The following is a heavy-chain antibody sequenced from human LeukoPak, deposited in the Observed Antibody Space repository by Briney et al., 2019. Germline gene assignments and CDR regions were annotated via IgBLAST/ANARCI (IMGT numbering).Heavy chain of an antibody. CDR3: ASLGYCSGGSCSYSIFDY. Sequence: SVKVSSKASGCTFSSYAISWVRQAPGQGLEWMGGIIPIFGTANYAQKFQGRVTITADKSTSTAYMELSSLRSEDTAVYYCASLGYCSGGSCSYSIFDYWGQGTLVTVSS. CDR1: GCTFSSYA. V-gene: IGHV1-69*06. J-gene: IGHJ4*02. CDR2: IIPIFGTA. D-gene: IGHD2-15*01.